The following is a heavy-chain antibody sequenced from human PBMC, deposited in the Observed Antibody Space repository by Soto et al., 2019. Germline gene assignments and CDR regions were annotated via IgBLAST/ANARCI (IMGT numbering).Heavy chain of an antibody. V-gene: IGHV3-15*01. CDR3: TTNSVTNFYYYGMEV. J-gene: IGHJ6*02. Sequence: EVQLVESGEGLVKPGGSLRLSCEGSGFTFSNGWMTWVRQAPGKGLEWVGRIKTNIDGGRIDYAAPVKGRFTISRDDSKNTLYLQMNSLKTEDTAVYYCTTNSVTNFYYYGMEVWGLGTTVTVSS. CDR1: GFTFSNGW. CDR2: IKTNIDGGRI.